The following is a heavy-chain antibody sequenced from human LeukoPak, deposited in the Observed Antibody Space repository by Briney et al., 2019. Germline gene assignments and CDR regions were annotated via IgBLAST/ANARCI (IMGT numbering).Heavy chain of an antibody. CDR1: GYTFSSYD. Sequence: GASVKVSCKTFGYTFSSYDITWVRQAPGHGLEWVGEINPNRAKTAYHQKFLGRVTMTWNTSVNTAYMELTSLTSEDTAVYYCARVRLSGSGFDSWGQGTPVTVSS. CDR2: INPNRAKT. J-gene: IGHJ5*01. V-gene: IGHV1-8*01. CDR3: ARVRLSGSGFDS.